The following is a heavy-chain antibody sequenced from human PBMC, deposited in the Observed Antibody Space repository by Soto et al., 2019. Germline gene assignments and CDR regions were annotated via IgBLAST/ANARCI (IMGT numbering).Heavy chain of an antibody. CDR3: ARSVGYGFGPDTDY. CDR2: ISGSGGST. CDR1: GFTFSSYA. J-gene: IGHJ4*02. D-gene: IGHD5-12*01. V-gene: IGHV3-23*01. Sequence: WGSLRLSCAASGFTFSSYAMSWVRQAPGKGLEWVSAISGSGGSTYYADSVKGRFTISRDNSKNTLYLQMNSLRAEDTAVYYCARSVGYGFGPDTDYWGQGALVTVSS.